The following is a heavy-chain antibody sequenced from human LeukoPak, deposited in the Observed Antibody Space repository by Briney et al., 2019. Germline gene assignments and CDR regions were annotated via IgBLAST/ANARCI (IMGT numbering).Heavy chain of an antibody. D-gene: IGHD3-10*01. Sequence: GASVKVSCKASGYTFTSYGISWVRQAPGQGLEWMGWISAYNGNTNYAQKLQGRVTMTTDTSTSTAYMELRSLRSDDTAVYYCARMVRGVRDYYYYYYMDVWGKGTTVTVSS. CDR1: GYTFTSYG. V-gene: IGHV1-18*01. CDR2: ISAYNGNT. CDR3: ARMVRGVRDYYYYYYMDV. J-gene: IGHJ6*03.